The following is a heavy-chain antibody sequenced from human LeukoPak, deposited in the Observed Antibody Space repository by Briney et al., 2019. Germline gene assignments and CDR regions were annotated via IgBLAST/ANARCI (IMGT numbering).Heavy chain of an antibody. J-gene: IGHJ6*03. D-gene: IGHD5-24*01. Sequence: GGSLRLSCAASGFTFSSYAMSWVRQAPGKGLEWVSAISGSGGRTYYADSVKGRFTISRDNSKNTLYLQMNSLRAEDTAVYYCAKDGLTISRYYFYYMDVWGKGTTVTGSS. CDR1: GFTFSSYA. CDR2: ISGSGGRT. CDR3: AKDGLTISRYYFYYMDV. V-gene: IGHV3-23*01.